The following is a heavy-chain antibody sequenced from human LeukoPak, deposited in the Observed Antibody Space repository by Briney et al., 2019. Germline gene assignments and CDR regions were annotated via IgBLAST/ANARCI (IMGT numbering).Heavy chain of an antibody. CDR1: GFIFSHYA. Sequence: GESLKISCTASGFIFSHYAIHWVRQAPGKGLEWVALISHDGSTRYYLDSVKGRFSISRDNSKNTLYLQLSSLRPEDTAVYYCARARSPPYLAPARWPGPLGYWGQGALSPSPQ. V-gene: IGHV3-30*04. J-gene: IGHJ4*02. CDR3: ARARSPPYLAPARWPGPLGY. CDR2: ISHDGSTR. D-gene: IGHD3-16*01.